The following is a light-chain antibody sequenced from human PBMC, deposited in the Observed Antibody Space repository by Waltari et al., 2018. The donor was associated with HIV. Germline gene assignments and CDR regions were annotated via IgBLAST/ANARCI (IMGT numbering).Light chain of an antibody. CDR3: QQNIHWPPYT. CDR1: QSLTAN. CDR2: GAS. Sequence: TLLTQSPATLSVSPGERVTLSCRASQSLTANLAWYQQRPGQAPRLLIYGASSRATDIPARFSGSGSGTDYTLTISTVQSEESAVYYCQQNIHWPPYTFGQGTKL. J-gene: IGKJ2*01. V-gene: IGKV3-15*01.